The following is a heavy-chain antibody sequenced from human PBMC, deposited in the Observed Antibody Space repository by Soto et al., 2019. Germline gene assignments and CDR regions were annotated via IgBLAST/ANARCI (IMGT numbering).Heavy chain of an antibody. CDR3: ARAWYSSSPELGGMDV. CDR1: GFTFSSYE. J-gene: IGHJ6*02. CDR2: ISGSGSTI. D-gene: IGHD6-6*01. Sequence: HPGGSLRLSCAASGFTFSSYEMNWVRQAPGKGLEWVSYISGSGSTIYHADSVEGRFTISRDNAKNSLYLQMNSLRAEDTAVYYCARAWYSSSPELGGMDVWGQGTTVTVSS. V-gene: IGHV3-48*03.